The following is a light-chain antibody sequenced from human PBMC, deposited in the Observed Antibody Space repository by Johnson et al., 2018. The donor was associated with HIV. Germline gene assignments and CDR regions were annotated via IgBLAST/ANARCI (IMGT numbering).Light chain of an antibody. V-gene: IGLV1-51*01. CDR3: GTWDNNLSTGGV. J-gene: IGLJ1*01. CDR1: SSNIGNNY. Sequence: QSVLTQPPSVSAAPGQKVTISCSGSSSNIGNNYVSWYKQLPGTAPKLLIYDNNKRPSGIPDRFSGSKSGPSATLGITGLQTGDAADYYCGTWDNNLSTGGVFGTGTKVTVL. CDR2: DNN.